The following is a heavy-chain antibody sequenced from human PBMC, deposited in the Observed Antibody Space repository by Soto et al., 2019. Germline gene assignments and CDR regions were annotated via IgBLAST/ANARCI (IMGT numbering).Heavy chain of an antibody. V-gene: IGHV3-15*07. CDR3: TTVIRNYWAYYYYGMDV. CDR1: GFSFNNAW. J-gene: IGHJ6*02. CDR2: IKSKSDDGAT. D-gene: IGHD1-7*01. Sequence: EVQLAESGGGLVKPGGSLRLSCAASGFSFNNAWMNWVRQAPGKGLEWVGRIKSKSDDGATDYAEPVKGRFTISRDPSKNTLYLQMNRLKTKDTAIYFCTTVIRNYWAYYYYGMDVWGQGTTVTVSS.